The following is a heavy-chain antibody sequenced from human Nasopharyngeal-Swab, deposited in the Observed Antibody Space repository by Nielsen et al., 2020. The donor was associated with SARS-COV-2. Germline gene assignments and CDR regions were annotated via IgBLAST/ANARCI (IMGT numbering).Heavy chain of an antibody. CDR1: GYTFTSYG. CDR3: GRVKAAGTSFYYYYHMDV. Sequence: ASVKVSCKASGYTFTSYGISWVRQAPGQGLEWMGWISAYNGNTKYARNLQGRVTMTTDTSTSTAYMELRSLRSDDTAVYYCGRVKAAGTSFYYYYHMDVWGKGTTVTVSS. D-gene: IGHD6-13*01. V-gene: IGHV1-18*04. CDR2: ISAYNGNT. J-gene: IGHJ6*03.